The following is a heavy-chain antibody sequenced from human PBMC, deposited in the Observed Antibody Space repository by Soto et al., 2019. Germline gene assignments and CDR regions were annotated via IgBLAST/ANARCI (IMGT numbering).Heavy chain of an antibody. J-gene: IGHJ3*02. CDR1: GGSISGYY. D-gene: IGHD1-1*01. CDR2: ISSSGST. Sequence: SETLSLTCTASGGSISGYYWSWIRQPPGKGLEWIAYISSSGSTRYNPSLRSRVTISVDTSKNQFSLQSSSLPAADTAVYYCARLAPRDGDPKTVRAFDIWGQGTLVTVS. V-gene: IGHV4-59*01. CDR3: ARLAPRDGDPKTVRAFDI.